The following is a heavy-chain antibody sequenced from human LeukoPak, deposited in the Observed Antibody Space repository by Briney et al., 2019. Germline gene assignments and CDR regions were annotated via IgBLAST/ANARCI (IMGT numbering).Heavy chain of an antibody. V-gene: IGHV3-21*01. CDR2: ISGSNTYI. CDR1: GFTFSSYS. CDR3: ARVSVPYYYDSSGYPAHDAFDI. D-gene: IGHD3-22*01. J-gene: IGHJ3*02. Sequence: GGSLRLSCAASGFTFSSYSMNWVRQAPGKGLEWVSSISGSNTYIYYADSVKGRFTISRDNAKNSLYLQMNSLRAEDTAVYYCARVSVPYYYDSSGYPAHDAFDIWGQGTMVTVSS.